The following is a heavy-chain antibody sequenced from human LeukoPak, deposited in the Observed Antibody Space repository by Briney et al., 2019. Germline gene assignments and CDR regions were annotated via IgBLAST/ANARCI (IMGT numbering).Heavy chain of an antibody. CDR1: GGTFSSYA. CDR2: IIPIFGTA. V-gene: IGHV1-69*06. Sequence: GASVKVSCKASGGTFSSYAISWVRQAPGQGLEWMGGIIPIFGTANYAQKFQGRVTITADKSTSTAYMELSSLRSEDTAVYYCARSLVTPDWFDPWGQGTLVTVSS. CDR3: ARSLVTPDWFDP. J-gene: IGHJ5*02. D-gene: IGHD2-21*02.